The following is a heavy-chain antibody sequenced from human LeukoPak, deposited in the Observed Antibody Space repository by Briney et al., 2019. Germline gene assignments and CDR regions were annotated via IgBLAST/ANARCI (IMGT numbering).Heavy chain of an antibody. V-gene: IGHV1-2*02. CDR1: GYTFTAYY. CDR3: ARDYYGSGTYYKDY. D-gene: IGHD3-10*01. CDR2: IHPNSGGT. Sequence: VASVKVSCKASGYTFTAYYLHWVRQAPGQGLEWMGWIHPNSGGTNYAQNFQGRVSMTTDTSISTVYMELSRLRSDDTAVYYCARDYYGSGTYYKDYWGPGTLVTVSS. J-gene: IGHJ4*02.